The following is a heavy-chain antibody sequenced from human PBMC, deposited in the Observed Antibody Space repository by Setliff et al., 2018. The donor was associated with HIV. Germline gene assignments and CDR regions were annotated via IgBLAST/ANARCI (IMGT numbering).Heavy chain of an antibody. V-gene: IGHV1-46*01. CDR1: GYTLSHYF. CDR2: INPDVGTT. Sequence: ASVKVSCKASGYTLSHYFMHWVRQAPGQGLEWMGTINPDVGTTIYAQKFQGRVTITADESTSTAYMELSSLRSEDTAVYYCVKIGIGRYCSGTSCYLNDWGQGTLVTVSS. J-gene: IGHJ4*02. CDR3: VKIGIGRYCSGTSCYLND. D-gene: IGHD2-2*01.